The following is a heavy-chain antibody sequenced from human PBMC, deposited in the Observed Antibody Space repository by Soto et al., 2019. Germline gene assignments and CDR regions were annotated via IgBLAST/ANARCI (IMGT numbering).Heavy chain of an antibody. J-gene: IGHJ4*02. V-gene: IGHV4-39*01. CDR3: ARRRIVVTTNFDY. CDR2: IFHTGST. D-gene: IGHD1-26*01. Sequence: SETLSLTCNVSGGSISSSSYYWGWIRQPPGKGLEWIGHIFHTGSTYYNPSLKSRVTISVDTSKNQFSLKLSSVTATDTAVYYCARRRIVVTTNFDYWGQGTLVTVSS. CDR1: GGSISSSSYY.